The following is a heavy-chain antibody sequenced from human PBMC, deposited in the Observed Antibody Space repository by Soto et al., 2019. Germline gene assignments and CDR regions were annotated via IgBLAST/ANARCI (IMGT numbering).Heavy chain of an antibody. D-gene: IGHD3-10*01. CDR1: GGTFNSYG. J-gene: IGHJ4*02. V-gene: IGHV1-69*06. CDR3: ATVRVIRGVIPSHFGL. Sequence: QAHLAQSGAEVKKPGSSVTVSCKASGGTFNSYGISWVRQAPGQGLDWMGVSIPLYGTVNYAQKFQGRVSITADKSTSPAYMDFNRLRSDDTAVYYCATVRVIRGVIPSHFGLWGQGTQVTVAS. CDR2: SIPLYGTV.